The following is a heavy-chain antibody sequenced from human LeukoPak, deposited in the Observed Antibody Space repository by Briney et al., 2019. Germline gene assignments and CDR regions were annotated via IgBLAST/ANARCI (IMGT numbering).Heavy chain of an antibody. V-gene: IGHV4-39*07. D-gene: IGHD1-26*01. Sequence: PSETLSLTCAVSGGSISGSRNYWGWIRQPPGKGLEWIGSVHYTGSTYSNPPLTSRVTISVDTSKNQFFLKLNSVTAADTAVYYCAREEWELLRSNAFDVWGQGTMVTVSS. CDR2: VHYTGST. CDR1: GGSISGSRNY. CDR3: AREEWELLRSNAFDV. J-gene: IGHJ3*01.